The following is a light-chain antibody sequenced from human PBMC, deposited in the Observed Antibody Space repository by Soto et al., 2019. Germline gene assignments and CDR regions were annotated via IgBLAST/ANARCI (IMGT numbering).Light chain of an antibody. CDR2: ADN. CDR3: AAWDDSLNGFV. V-gene: IGLV1-44*01. Sequence: QSVLTQPPSAPGTPGQRFSISCSGSSSNIGSNSVQWHQQLPGTAPNLLIYADNQRPSGVPDRFSGSKSGTSASLAITGLQSGDEADYYCAAWDDSLNGFVFGTGTKVTVL. J-gene: IGLJ1*01. CDR1: SSNIGSNS.